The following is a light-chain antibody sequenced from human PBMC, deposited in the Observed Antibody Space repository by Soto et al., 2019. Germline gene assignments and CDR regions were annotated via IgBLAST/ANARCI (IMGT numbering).Light chain of an antibody. Sequence: QSVLTQPASVSGSPGQSITISCTGTSSDVGGYNYVSWYQQHPGKAPKLMIYEVSNRPSGVSNRFSGSKSGNTASLTISGLQAEDEADYYCASYTGSSTSVIFGRGTQLTVL. V-gene: IGLV2-14*01. CDR3: ASYTGSSTSVI. J-gene: IGLJ2*01. CDR2: EVS. CDR1: SSDVGGYNY.